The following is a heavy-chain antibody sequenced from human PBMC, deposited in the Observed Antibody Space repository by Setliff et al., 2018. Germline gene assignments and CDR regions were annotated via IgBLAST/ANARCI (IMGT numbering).Heavy chain of an antibody. CDR1: GFTFSGYG. J-gene: IGHJ4*02. Sequence: HPGESLKISCAASGFTFSGYGMHWVRQAPGKGLEWVTFIQYDGTKKNYADSVNGRFTVSRDNSRNTLYLQMNSLRAEDTAIYYCAKDRTGSYKYFFDQWGQGTQVTVSS. CDR3: AKDRTGSYKYFFDQ. V-gene: IGHV3-30*02. CDR2: IQYDGTKK. D-gene: IGHD1-1*01.